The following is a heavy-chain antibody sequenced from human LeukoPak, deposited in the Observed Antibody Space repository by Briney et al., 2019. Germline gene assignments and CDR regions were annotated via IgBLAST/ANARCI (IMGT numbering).Heavy chain of an antibody. Sequence: ASETLSLTCTVSGGSISSSSYYWGWIRQPPGKGLEWIGSIYYSGSTYYNPSLKSRVTISVDTSKNQFSLKLSSVTAADTAVYYCARSANYYGSGSPPDVWGQGTTVTVSS. CDR3: ARSANYYGSGSPPDV. D-gene: IGHD3-10*01. J-gene: IGHJ6*02. V-gene: IGHV4-39*07. CDR2: IYYSGST. CDR1: GGSISSSSYY.